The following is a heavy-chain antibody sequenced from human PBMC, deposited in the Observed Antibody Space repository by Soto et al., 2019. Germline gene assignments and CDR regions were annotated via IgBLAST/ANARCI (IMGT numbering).Heavy chain of an antibody. J-gene: IGHJ6*02. CDR3: AREYYDFWSGYYGRNGMDV. CDR2: IIPIFGTA. D-gene: IGHD3-3*01. CDR1: GGTISSYA. Sequence: QVQLVQSGAEVKKPGSSVKVSCKASGGTISSYAISWVRQAPGQGLEWMGGIIPIFGTANYAQKFQGRVTITADESTSTAYMELSSLRSEDTAVYYCAREYYDFWSGYYGRNGMDVWGQGTTVTVSS. V-gene: IGHV1-69*01.